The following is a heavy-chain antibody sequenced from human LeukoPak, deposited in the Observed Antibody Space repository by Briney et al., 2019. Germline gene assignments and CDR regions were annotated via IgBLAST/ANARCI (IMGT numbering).Heavy chain of an antibody. Sequence: KSSETLSLTCTVSGGSISSYYWSWIRQPPGKGLEWIGHIYYSGSTNYNPSLKSRVTISVDTSKNQFSLKLSSVTAADTAVYYCARDRYVWDVWGQGTTVTVSS. D-gene: IGHD2-2*01. V-gene: IGHV4-59*01. CDR2: IYYSGST. CDR3: ARDRYVWDV. J-gene: IGHJ6*02. CDR1: GGSISSYY.